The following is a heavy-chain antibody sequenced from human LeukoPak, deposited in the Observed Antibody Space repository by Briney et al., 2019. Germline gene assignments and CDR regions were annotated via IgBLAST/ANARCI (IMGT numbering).Heavy chain of an antibody. V-gene: IGHV3-23*01. J-gene: IGHJ4*02. D-gene: IGHD6-13*01. CDR2: ISGSGGGT. CDR1: GFTLTSFA. Sequence: PGGSLRPSCAPSGFTLTSFAMGWVRKAPGKGLGWVPVISGSGGGTYYADSVRGRFTISRDNSKNTLYLQMNSLRAEDTAVYYCAKDSYSSTWFLFDYWGQGTLVTVSS. CDR3: AKDSYSSTWFLFDY.